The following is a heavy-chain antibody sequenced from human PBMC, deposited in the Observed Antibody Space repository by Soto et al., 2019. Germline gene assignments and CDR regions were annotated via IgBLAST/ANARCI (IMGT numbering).Heavy chain of an antibody. CDR3: VKNSGWFNT. V-gene: IGHV3-23*01. CDR1: GFTFGTTD. J-gene: IGHJ5*02. Sequence: QLLQSGGGLVQPGVSLTLSCAASGFTFGTTDMSWVRQAPGEGLEWVSTIDGSGGITYYADSVKGRFTISRHNSRNTVYLQMNSLRGDDTALYYCVKNSGWFNTWGQGALVTVSS. CDR2: IDGSGGIT. D-gene: IGHD3-10*01.